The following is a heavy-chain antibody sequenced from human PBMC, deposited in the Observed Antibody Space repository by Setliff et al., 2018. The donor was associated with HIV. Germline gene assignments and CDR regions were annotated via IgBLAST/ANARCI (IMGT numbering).Heavy chain of an antibody. J-gene: IGHJ4*02. CDR1: GFTFSTYG. Sequence: GGSLRLSCEASGFTFSTYGMNWVRHAPGKVLEWVAQISSSGFPIYYADSVRGRFTASRDNGKNSLFLQMNSLRAEDTAVYYCAKDRTVVVITIFDYWGQGTLVTVSS. V-gene: IGHV3-48*01. CDR2: ISSSGFPI. CDR3: AKDRTVVVITIFDY. D-gene: IGHD3-22*01.